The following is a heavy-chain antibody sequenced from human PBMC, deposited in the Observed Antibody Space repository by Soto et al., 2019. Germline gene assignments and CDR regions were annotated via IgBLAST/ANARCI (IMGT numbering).Heavy chain of an antibody. J-gene: IGHJ4*02. CDR3: AKDLPFRGGGVPNTFDY. Sequence: GGSLRLSCAASGFTFSSYAMSWVRQAPGKGLEWVSAISGSGGSTYYADSVKGRFTISRNNSKNTLYLQMNSLRAEDTAVYYCAKDLPFRGGGVPNTFDYWGQGTLVTVSS. V-gene: IGHV3-23*01. D-gene: IGHD3-16*01. CDR1: GFTFSSYA. CDR2: ISGSGGST.